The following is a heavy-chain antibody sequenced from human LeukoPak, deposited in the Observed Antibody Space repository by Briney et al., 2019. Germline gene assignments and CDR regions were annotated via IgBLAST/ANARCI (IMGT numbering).Heavy chain of an antibody. CDR3: VRVRLGTSCYDY. CDR1: GASISSGDSF. D-gene: IGHD2-2*01. J-gene: IGHJ4*02. Sequence: PSETLSLTCSVSGASISSGDSFWSWIRQPPGKGLDWIGYISYTGTTHYSPSLKSRVVISLDPSKNQVSLNLSSVTAADTAVYFCVRVRLGTSCYDYWGQGTLVTVSS. V-gene: IGHV4-30-4*01. CDR2: ISYTGTT.